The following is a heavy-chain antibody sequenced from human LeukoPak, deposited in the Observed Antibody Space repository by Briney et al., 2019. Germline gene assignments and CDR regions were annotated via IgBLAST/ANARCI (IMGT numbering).Heavy chain of an antibody. V-gene: IGHV4-34*01. D-gene: IGHD3-22*01. CDR1: GGSFSGYY. CDR3: ARRPNFYYDSSGLRYYFDY. J-gene: IGHJ4*02. Sequence: PSETLSLTCGVSGGSFSGYYWSWIRQPPGKGLEWIGEINHSGSTNYNPSLKSRVTISVDTSKNQFSLKLSSVTAADTAVYYCARRPNFYYDSSGLRYYFDYWGQGTLVTVSP. CDR2: INHSGST.